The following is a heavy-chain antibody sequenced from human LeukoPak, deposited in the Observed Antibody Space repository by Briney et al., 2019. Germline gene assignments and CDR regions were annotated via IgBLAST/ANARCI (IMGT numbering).Heavy chain of an antibody. CDR2: IYPGDSDT. D-gene: IGHD3-3*01. V-gene: IGHV5-51*01. CDR1: EYSFTNYW. CDR3: ARLRITIPSYGTDV. Sequence: GESLKISCKGSEYSFTNYWVAWVRQMPGKGLERMGIIYPGDSDTRYSPSFQGHVTISADKSISTAYLQWSSLKASDTAMYYCARLRITIPSYGTDVWGQGTTVTVSS. J-gene: IGHJ6*02.